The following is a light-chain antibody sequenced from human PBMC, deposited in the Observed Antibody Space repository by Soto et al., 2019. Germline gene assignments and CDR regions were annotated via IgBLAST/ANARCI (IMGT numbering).Light chain of an antibody. V-gene: IGKV3-20*01. CDR1: QIIDSRY. CDR3: QQYGGSPRT. J-gene: IGKJ1*01. CDR2: GAS. Sequence: DIVLTQSPGTLSLSPGERATLSCRASQIIDSRYLGWYQQKPAQAPRLLIYGASSRATGIPDRFSGSGSGTDFTLTISRLEPEDFALYYCQQYGGSPRTFGQGTKVDIK.